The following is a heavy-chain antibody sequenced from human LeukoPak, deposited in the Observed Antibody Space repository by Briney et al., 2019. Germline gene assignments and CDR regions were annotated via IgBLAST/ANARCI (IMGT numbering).Heavy chain of an antibody. CDR3: AKGIGLANDAFDI. CDR2: ISSSGSTI. CDR1: GFTFSSYE. V-gene: IGHV3-48*03. D-gene: IGHD1-26*01. Sequence: PGGSLRLSCAASGFTFSSYEMNWVRQAPGKGLEWVSYISSSGSTIYYADSVKGRFTISRDNSKNTLYLQMNSLRPEDTAVYYCAKGIGLANDAFDIWGQGTMVTVSS. J-gene: IGHJ3*02.